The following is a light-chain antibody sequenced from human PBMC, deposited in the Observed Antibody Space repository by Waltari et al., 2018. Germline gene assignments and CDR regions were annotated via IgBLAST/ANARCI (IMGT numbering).Light chain of an antibody. CDR2: SNN. J-gene: IGLJ2*01. CDR1: SSNIGSKY. CDR3: AAWDDSLSGPV. V-gene: IGLV1-47*02. Sequence: QSVLTQPPSASGTPGQRVTISCSGSSSNIGSKYVYWYQQLPGTAPKLLIYSNNRRPSGVPDRFSGSKSGTSASLAISGLRSEDEADYDCAAWDDSLSGPVFGGGTKLTVL.